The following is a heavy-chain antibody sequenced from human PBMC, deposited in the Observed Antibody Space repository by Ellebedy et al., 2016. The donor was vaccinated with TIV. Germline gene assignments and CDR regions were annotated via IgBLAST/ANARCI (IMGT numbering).Heavy chain of an antibody. CDR1: GFTFGDYA. Sequence: GESLKISXTASGFTFGDYAMSWFRQAPGKGLEWVGFIRSKAYSGATEYAASVKGRFTISRDDSRSIAYLQMGSLKTEDAAVYYCTAGQWWLRNWGQGTLVTVSS. CDR3: TAGQWWLRN. D-gene: IGHD5-12*01. J-gene: IGHJ4*02. V-gene: IGHV3-49*03. CDR2: IRSKAYSGAT.